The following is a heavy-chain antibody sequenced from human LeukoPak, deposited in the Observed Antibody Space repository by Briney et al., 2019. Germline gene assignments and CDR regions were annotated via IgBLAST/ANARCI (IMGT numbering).Heavy chain of an antibody. J-gene: IGHJ6*03. CDR1: GFTFSSYS. Sequence: HPGGSLRLSCAASGFTFSSYSMNWVRQAPGKGLEWVSYISSSSSTIYYADSVKGRFTISRDNAKNSLYLQMNSLRAEDTAVYYCARALQLLFDPYYMDVWGKGTTVTVSS. CDR2: ISSSSSTI. V-gene: IGHV3-48*01. D-gene: IGHD2-2*01. CDR3: ARALQLLFDPYYMDV.